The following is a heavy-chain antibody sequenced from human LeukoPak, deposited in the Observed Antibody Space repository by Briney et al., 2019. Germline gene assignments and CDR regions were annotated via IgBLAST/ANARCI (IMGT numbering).Heavy chain of an antibody. V-gene: IGHV3-30*02. CDR1: GFTFSSYG. J-gene: IGHJ4*02. D-gene: IGHD6-6*01. CDR2: IRYDGSNK. Sequence: GGSLRLSCAASGFTFSSYGMHWVRQAPGKGLEWVAFIRYDGSNKYYADSAKGRFTISRDNSKNTLYLQMNSLRAEDTAVYYCAKDRGDSSSRGVDYWGQGTLVTVSS. CDR3: AKDRGDSSSRGVDY.